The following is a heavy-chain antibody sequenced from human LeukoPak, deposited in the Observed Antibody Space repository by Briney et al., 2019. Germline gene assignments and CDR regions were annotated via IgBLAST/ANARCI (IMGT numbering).Heavy chain of an antibody. CDR2: IYYSGST. J-gene: IGHJ4*02. CDR3: ARSPGYSSGWYDY. Sequence: SSETLSLTCTVSGGSISSYYWSWIRQPPGKGLEWIGYIYYSGSTNYNPSLKSRVTISVDTSKNQSSLKLSSVTAADTAVYYCARSPGYSSGWYDYWGQGTLVTVSS. D-gene: IGHD6-19*01. V-gene: IGHV4-59*01. CDR1: GGSISSYY.